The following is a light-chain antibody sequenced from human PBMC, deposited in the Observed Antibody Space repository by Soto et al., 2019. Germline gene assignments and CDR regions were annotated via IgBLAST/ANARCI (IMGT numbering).Light chain of an antibody. Sequence: ALTQPASVSGSPGQSITISCTGTSSDVGSFNLVSWYQQHPGKAPKLMIYEGSNRPSGVSNRFSASKSGNTASLTISGLQAEDEADYYCCSYAGPRTYVFGTGTKVTVL. CDR1: SSDVGSFNL. J-gene: IGLJ1*01. CDR3: CSYAGPRTYV. V-gene: IGLV2-23*01. CDR2: EGS.